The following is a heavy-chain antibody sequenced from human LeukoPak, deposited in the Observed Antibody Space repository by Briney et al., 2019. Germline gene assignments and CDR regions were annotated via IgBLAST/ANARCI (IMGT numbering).Heavy chain of an antibody. J-gene: IGHJ4*02. D-gene: IGHD3-16*01. CDR3: ARVYAVGVSRGHFDY. V-gene: IGHV3-74*01. Sequence: GGSLRLSCAASGFTFSSYWMHWVRQAPGKGLVWVSRINSDGSSTSYADSVKGRFTISRDNAKNTLYLQINSLRAEDTAVYYCARVYAVGVSRGHFDYWGQGTLVTVSS. CDR2: INSDGSST. CDR1: GFTFSSYW.